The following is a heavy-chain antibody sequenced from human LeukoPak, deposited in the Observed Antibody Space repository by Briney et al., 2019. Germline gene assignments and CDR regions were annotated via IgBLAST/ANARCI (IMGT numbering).Heavy chain of an antibody. J-gene: IGHJ5*02. CDR3: AREYSSGWYGSVGPFDP. Sequence: SETLSLTCTVSGGSISSYYWSWIRQPAGKGLEWIGRICTSGSTNYNPSLKSRVTMSVDTSKNQFSLKLSSVTAADTAVYYCAREYSSGWYGSVGPFDPWGQGTLVTVSS. CDR1: GGSISSYY. CDR2: ICTSGST. V-gene: IGHV4-4*07. D-gene: IGHD6-19*01.